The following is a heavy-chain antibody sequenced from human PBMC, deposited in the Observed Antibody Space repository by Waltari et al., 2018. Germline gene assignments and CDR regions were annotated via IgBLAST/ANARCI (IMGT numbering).Heavy chain of an antibody. CDR2: IYYSGST. CDR3: ARHDGWNLLTAPFDP. V-gene: IGHV4-39*01. J-gene: IGHJ5*02. CDR1: GGSISSSSYY. D-gene: IGHD1-1*01. Sequence: QLQLQESGPGLVKPSETLSLTCTVSGGSISSSSYYWGWIRPPPGKGLAWIGSIYYSGSTYYNPSLKSRVTISVDTSKNQFSLKLSSVTAADTAVYYCARHDGWNLLTAPFDPWGQGTLVTVSS.